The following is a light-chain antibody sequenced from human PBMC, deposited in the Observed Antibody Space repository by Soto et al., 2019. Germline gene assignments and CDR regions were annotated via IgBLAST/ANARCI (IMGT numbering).Light chain of an antibody. CDR3: QSYDSILSDL. J-gene: IGLJ3*02. Sequence: QSVLTQPPSVSGAPGQRVTISCTGSSSNIGAGYDVHWYQQLPGTAPKLLIYVNSNRPSGVPDRFSGSKSGTSASLAITGLQAEDDADYYGQSYDSILSDLFGGGTKLNVL. CDR2: VNS. CDR1: SSNIGAGYD. V-gene: IGLV1-40*01.